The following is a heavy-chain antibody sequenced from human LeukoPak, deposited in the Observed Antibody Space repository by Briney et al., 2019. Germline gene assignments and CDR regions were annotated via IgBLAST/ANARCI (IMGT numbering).Heavy chain of an antibody. Sequence: PSETLSLTCTVSGDSISSYYWSWIRQPPGKGLEWIGYIYHSGSTNYNPSLKSRVTISADTSKDQFSLKLASVTAADAAVYYCATGYRNTWYYFDYWGQGTLVTVSS. CDR2: IYHSGST. J-gene: IGHJ4*02. CDR3: ATGYRNTWYYFDY. CDR1: GDSISSYY. V-gene: IGHV4-59*01. D-gene: IGHD6-13*01.